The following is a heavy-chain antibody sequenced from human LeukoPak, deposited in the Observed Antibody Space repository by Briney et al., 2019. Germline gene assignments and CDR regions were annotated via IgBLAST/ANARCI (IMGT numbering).Heavy chain of an antibody. J-gene: IGHJ4*02. Sequence: SETLSLTCTVSGGSISSGSYYWSWIRQPAGKGLEWIGRIYTSGSTNYNPSLKSQVTISVDTSKNQFSLKLSSVTAADTAVYYCARDQTIFGVVIAFDYWGQGTLVTVSS. CDR2: IYTSGST. CDR3: ARDQTIFGVVIAFDY. V-gene: IGHV4-61*02. CDR1: GGSISSGSYY. D-gene: IGHD3-3*01.